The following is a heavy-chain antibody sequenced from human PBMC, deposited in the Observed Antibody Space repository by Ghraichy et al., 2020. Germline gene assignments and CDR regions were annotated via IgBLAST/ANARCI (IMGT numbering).Heavy chain of an antibody. J-gene: IGHJ4*02. D-gene: IGHD6-19*01. CDR3: AAGSGWLSDS. V-gene: IGHV3-7*03. CDR2: IDQDGSEK. Sequence: GESLNISCVASEFTPTTYWMNWVRQAPGKGLEWVAIIDQDGSEKVYVDSVRGRFTISRDNAKKSLYLQMNSLRDEDTAIYFCAAGSGWLSDSWGRGTLVTVSS. CDR1: EFTPTTYW.